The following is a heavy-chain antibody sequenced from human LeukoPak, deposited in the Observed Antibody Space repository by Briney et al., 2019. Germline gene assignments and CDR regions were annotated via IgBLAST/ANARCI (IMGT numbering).Heavy chain of an antibody. J-gene: IGHJ4*02. V-gene: IGHV3-53*01. D-gene: IGHD6-13*01. CDR2: IYRGGST. Sequence: GGSLRLSCAASGFTVSNNYMSWVRQAPGKGLEWVSVIYRGGSTYYADSVKGRFTISRDNSKNMLYLQMNSLRAEDTAVYYCARDVGSSSWYSGLDYWGQGTLVTVSS. CDR1: GFTVSNNY. CDR3: ARDVGSSSWYSGLDY.